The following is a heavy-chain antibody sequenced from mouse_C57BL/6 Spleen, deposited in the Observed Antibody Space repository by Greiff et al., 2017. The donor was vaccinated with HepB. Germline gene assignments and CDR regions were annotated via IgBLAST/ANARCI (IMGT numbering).Heavy chain of an antibody. CDR1: GFTFSDYG. Sequence: EVKLMESGGGLVKPGGSLKLSCAASGFTFSDYGMHWVRQAPEKGLEWVAYISSGSSTIYYADTVKGRFTISRDNAKNTLFLQMTSLRSEDTAMYYCARHYYGSSYEDYFDYWGQGTTLTVSS. D-gene: IGHD1-1*01. CDR2: ISSGSSTI. CDR3: ARHYYGSSYEDYFDY. V-gene: IGHV5-17*01. J-gene: IGHJ2*01.